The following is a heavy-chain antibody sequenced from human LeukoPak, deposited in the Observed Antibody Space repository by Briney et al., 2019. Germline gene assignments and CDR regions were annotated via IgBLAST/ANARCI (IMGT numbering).Heavy chain of an antibody. J-gene: IGHJ4*02. CDR3: ARSIVGAQLYFDY. CDR2: IYYSGST. V-gene: IGHV4-59*01. Sequence: SETLSLACTVSGGSISSYYWSWIRQPPGKGLEWIGYIYYSGSTNYSPSLKSRVTISVDTSKNQFSLKLSSVTAADTAVYYCARSIVGAQLYFDYWGQGTLVTVSS. CDR1: GGSISSYY. D-gene: IGHD1-26*01.